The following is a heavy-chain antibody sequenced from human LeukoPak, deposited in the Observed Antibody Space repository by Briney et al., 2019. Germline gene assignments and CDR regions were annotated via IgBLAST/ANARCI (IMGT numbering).Heavy chain of an antibody. CDR2: IHHSGAT. CDR3: ARRLGVITRDAYDI. V-gene: IGHV4-38-2*01. J-gene: IGHJ3*02. Sequence: PSETLSLTCAGSGYSISSGYHWGWIRQPPGKGLEWIGYIHHSGATDYNQSLKSRVIILVDTTKNQFSLKVGSLTAADAAVYYCARRLGVITRDAYDIWGQGTMVIVSS. CDR1: GYSISSGYH. D-gene: IGHD3-3*01.